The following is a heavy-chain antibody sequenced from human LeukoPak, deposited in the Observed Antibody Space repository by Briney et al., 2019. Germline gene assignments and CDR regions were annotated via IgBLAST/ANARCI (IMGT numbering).Heavy chain of an antibody. Sequence: ASVTVSFKASGYTFTVYYMHWVRQAPGQGGEWMGWINPNSGGTNYAQKFQGRGTKNRDTSSSTAHMALSRLRSDHTAVYYCARDQLFLRSSGYSDYIGDYWGQGPLVTVS. D-gene: IGHD3-22*01. V-gene: IGHV1-2*02. CDR3: ARDQLFLRSSGYSDYIGDY. CDR2: INPNSGGT. J-gene: IGHJ4*02. CDR1: GYTFTVYY.